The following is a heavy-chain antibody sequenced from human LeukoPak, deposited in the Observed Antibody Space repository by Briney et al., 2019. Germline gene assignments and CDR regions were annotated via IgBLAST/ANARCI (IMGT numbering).Heavy chain of an antibody. CDR1: GGSISSYY. J-gene: IGHJ6*03. V-gene: IGHV4-59*08. Sequence: SETLSLTCTVSGGSISSYYWSWIRQPPGKGLEWIGYIYYSGSTNYNPSLKSRVTISVDTSKNQFSLKLSSVTAADTAVYYCARGGYRVVVVPAAKDYMDVWGKGTTVTVSS. CDR3: ARGGYRVVVVPAAKDYMDV. D-gene: IGHD2-2*01. CDR2: IYYSGST.